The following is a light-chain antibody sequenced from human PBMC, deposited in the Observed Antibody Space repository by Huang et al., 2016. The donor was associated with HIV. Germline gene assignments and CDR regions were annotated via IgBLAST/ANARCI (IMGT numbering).Light chain of an antibody. CDR2: TAS. CDR1: QNIDTY. J-gene: IGKJ3*01. Sequence: DIQMTQSPSSLSAFVGDRVTITCRASQNIDTYLNWYQQKRGKAPKLLIYTASSLESGVPSRFSGSGSGTDFTLTISSLQPEDSATYYCQQSYSTLFTFGPGTKADIK. CDR3: QQSYSTLFT. V-gene: IGKV1-39*01.